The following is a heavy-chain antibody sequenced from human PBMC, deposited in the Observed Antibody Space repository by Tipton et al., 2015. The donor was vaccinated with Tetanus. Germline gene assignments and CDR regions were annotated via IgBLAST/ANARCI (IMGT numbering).Heavy chain of an antibody. D-gene: IGHD3-10*01. J-gene: IGHJ4*02. CDR1: GFTFKKYA. CDR2: VVVGDS. Sequence: SLRLSCVASGFTFKKYAISWVRQIPGKGLEWIGEVVVGDSNYNPSLKSRVTISLDKSKNEISLGLRSVTAADTGVYFCVRGRGSGAQSFGFEHWGRGTQVIVSS. V-gene: IGHV4-4*01. CDR3: VRGRGSGAQSFGFEH.